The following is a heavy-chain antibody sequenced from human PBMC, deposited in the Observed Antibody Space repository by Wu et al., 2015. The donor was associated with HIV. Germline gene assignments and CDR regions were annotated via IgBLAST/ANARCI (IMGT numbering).Heavy chain of an antibody. V-gene: IGHV1-2*02. D-gene: IGHD5-18*01. CDR1: GYSFTAYY. CDR2: INPNTGGA. Sequence: QVQLVQSGAEVKRPGASVKVSCKTSGYSFTAYYIHWIRQAPGQGLEWMGRINPNTGGADSAQKFQGRVTLTRDTSVNTAYMVLSRLRLDDTAIYYCASGIQAGGANFWGQGTLVTVSS. CDR3: ASGIQAGGANF. J-gene: IGHJ4*02.